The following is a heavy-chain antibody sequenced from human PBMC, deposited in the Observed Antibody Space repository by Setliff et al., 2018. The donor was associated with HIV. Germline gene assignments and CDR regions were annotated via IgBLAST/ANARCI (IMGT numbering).Heavy chain of an antibody. J-gene: IGHJ4*02. CDR1: GGSLSSSSYS. V-gene: IGHV4-39*01. D-gene: IGHD2-15*01. CDR3: ARSVPRYCSGGSCYPPLFDY. CDR2: IYYTGSA. Sequence: TLSLTCTVSGGSLSSSSYSWGWIRQPPGKGLECIGTIYYTGSASYNPSLKSRVSMSVDTSKNQFSLKLSSVTAADTAVYYCARSVPRYCSGGSCYPPLFDYWGQGALVTVSS.